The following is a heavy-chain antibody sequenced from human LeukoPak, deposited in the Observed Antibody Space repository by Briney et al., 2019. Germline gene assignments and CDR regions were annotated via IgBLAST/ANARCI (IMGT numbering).Heavy chain of an antibody. CDR2: ISGTGDNA. J-gene: IGHJ5*01. V-gene: IGHV3-23*01. D-gene: IGHD3-10*01. Sequence: GGSLRLSCATSGFIFGDYAMTWVRQAPGKGLEWVSGISGTGDNAYYADSVKGRFIISRDNSKNTLSLQMNSLRVEDTAVYYCTPTPSGNYYLRVASWGQGTLVTVSS. CDR1: GFIFGDYA. CDR3: TPTPSGNYYLRVAS.